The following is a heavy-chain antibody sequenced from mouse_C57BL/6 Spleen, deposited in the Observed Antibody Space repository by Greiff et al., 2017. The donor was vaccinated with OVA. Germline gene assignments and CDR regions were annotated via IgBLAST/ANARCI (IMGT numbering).Heavy chain of an antibody. CDR3: ARLYGYDVGFAY. CDR2: ISSGSSTI. D-gene: IGHD2-2*01. J-gene: IGHJ3*01. Sequence: DVKLVESGGGLVKPGGSLKLSCAASGFTFSDYGMHWVRQAPEKGLEWVAYISSGSSTIYYADTVKGRFTISRDNAKNTLFLQMTSLRSEDTAMYYCARLYGYDVGFAYWGQGTLVTVSA. V-gene: IGHV5-17*01. CDR1: GFTFSDYG.